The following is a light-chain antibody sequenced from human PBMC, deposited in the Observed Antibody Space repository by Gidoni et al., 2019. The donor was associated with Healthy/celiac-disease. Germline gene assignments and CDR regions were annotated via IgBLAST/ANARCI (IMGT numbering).Light chain of an antibody. CDR1: QSISSY. Sequence: DIQMTKSPFSLSASVGDRVTITCRATQSISSYLNWYQQKPGKAPKLRIYAASSLQSGVPSRFSGSGSGTDFTLTISSLQPEDFATYYCRQRYSTPHLTFGGGTKVEIK. V-gene: IGKV1-39*01. CDR3: RQRYSTPHLT. J-gene: IGKJ4*01. CDR2: AAS.